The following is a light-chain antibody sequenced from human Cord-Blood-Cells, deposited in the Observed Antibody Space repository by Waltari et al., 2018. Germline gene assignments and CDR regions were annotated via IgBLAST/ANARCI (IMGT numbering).Light chain of an antibody. CDR2: DAS. V-gene: IGKV1D-13*01. J-gene: IGKJ5*01. CDR3: QQYNKHPVT. CDR1: QGISSA. Sequence: AIQLTQSPSSLSASVGDRVTITCRASQGISSALAWYQQKPGTAPQLLFYDASSLESGVPTRFGGSAARTFFTITISSLQPEDFATYYCQQYNKHPVTFGQGTRLEIK.